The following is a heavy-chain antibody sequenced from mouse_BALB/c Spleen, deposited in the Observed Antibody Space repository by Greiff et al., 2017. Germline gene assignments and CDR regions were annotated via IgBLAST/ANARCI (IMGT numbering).Heavy chain of an antibody. CDR3: ARARGDY. V-gene: IGHV7-3*02. Sequence: EVQVVESGGGLVQPGGSLRLSCATSGFTFTDYYMSWVRQPPGKALEWLGFIRNKANGYTTEYSASVKGRFTISRDNSQSILYLQMNTLRAEDSATYYCARARGDYWGQGTTLTVSS. CDR1: GFTFTDYY. CDR2: IRNKANGYTT. J-gene: IGHJ2*01.